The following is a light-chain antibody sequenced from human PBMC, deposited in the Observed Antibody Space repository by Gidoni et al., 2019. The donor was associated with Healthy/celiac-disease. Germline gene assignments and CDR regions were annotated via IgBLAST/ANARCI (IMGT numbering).Light chain of an antibody. V-gene: IGKV1-5*03. Sequence: DIQMTQSPSTLSASVGDRVTTTCRASQSISSWLAWYQQKPGKAPKLLIYKASSLESGVPPRFSGSGSGTEFTLTISSLQPDDFATYYCQQYNSYPWTFGQGTKVEIK. J-gene: IGKJ1*01. CDR3: QQYNSYPWT. CDR1: QSISSW. CDR2: KAS.